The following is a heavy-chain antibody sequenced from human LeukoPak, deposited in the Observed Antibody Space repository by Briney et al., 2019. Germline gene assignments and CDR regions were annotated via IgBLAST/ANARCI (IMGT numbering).Heavy chain of an antibody. J-gene: IGHJ3*02. CDR3: ARDRLKYCSGGSCYDAFDI. D-gene: IGHD2-15*01. CDR1: GGTFSSYA. CDR2: IIPIFGTA. V-gene: IGHV1-69*01. Sequence: VKVSCKASGGTFSSYAISWVRQAPGQGLEWMGGIIPIFGTANYAQKFQGRVTITADESTSTAYMVLSSLRSEDTAVYYCARDRLKYCSGGSCYDAFDIWGQGTMVTVSS.